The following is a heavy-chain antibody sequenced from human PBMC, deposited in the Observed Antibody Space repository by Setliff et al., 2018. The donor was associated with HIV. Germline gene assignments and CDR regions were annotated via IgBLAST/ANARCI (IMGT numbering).Heavy chain of an antibody. V-gene: IGHV3-7*03. D-gene: IGHD1-1*01. J-gene: IGHJ6*02. Sequence: GGSLRLSCAASRFDFNNYWMCWVRQAPGKGLEWVANIGQDGSEKNYVDSVKGRFTISRDNAKNSMDLQMNSLRAEDTGVYYCARDNSGYNYGGRGMEVWGQGTTVTVSS. CDR2: IGQDGSEK. CDR3: ARDNSGYNYGGRGMEV. CDR1: RFDFNNYW.